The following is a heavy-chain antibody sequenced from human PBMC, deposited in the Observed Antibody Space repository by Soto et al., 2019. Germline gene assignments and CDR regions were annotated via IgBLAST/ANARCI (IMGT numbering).Heavy chain of an antibody. CDR3: AREFMVQGVIIINYYGMDV. CDR2: ISYDGSNK. D-gene: IGHD3-10*01. Sequence: PGGSLRLSCEASGFTFSSYAMHWVRQAPGKGLEWVAVISYDGSNKYYADSVKGRFTISRDNSKNTLYLQMNSLRAEDTAVYYCAREFMVQGVIIINYYGMDVWGQGTTVTVSS. J-gene: IGHJ6*02. CDR1: GFTFSSYA. V-gene: IGHV3-30-3*01.